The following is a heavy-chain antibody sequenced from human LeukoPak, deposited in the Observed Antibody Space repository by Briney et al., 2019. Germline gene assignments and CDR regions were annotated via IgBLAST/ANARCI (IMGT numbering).Heavy chain of an antibody. CDR2: ISYDGSNK. Sequence: GRSLRLSCAASGFTFSSYGMHWVRQAPGKGLEWVAVISYDGSNKYYADSVKGRFTISRDKSKNTLYLQMNSLRAEDTAVYYCAKDAGYCTNGVCYTPFDYWGQGTLVTVSS. V-gene: IGHV3-30*18. J-gene: IGHJ4*02. D-gene: IGHD2-8*01. CDR3: AKDAGYCTNGVCYTPFDY. CDR1: GFTFSSYG.